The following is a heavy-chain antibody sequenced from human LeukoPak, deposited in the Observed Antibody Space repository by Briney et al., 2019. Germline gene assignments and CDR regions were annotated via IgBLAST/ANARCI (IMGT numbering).Heavy chain of an antibody. CDR2: ISWNSGYI. D-gene: IGHD6-19*01. CDR1: GFTFDNYA. J-gene: IGHJ4*02. CDR3: AKVRGTYSSGYSFDY. Sequence: GGSLRLSCAASGFTFDNYAMHGVRQAPGKGLEWLSIISWNSGYIGYADSVKGRFTISRDNAKKSLDLQLNSLRAEDTAFYYCAKVRGTYSSGYSFDYWGQGTLVTVSS. V-gene: IGHV3-9*01.